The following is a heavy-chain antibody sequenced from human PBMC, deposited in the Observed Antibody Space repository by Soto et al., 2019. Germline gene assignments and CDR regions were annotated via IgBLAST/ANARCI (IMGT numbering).Heavy chain of an antibody. Sequence: SVKVSCKASGCTFSSYAISWVRQAPGQGLEWMGGIIPIFGTANYAQKFQGRVTITADESTSTAYMELSSLRSEDTAVYYCARLVVPAAWGYYYYYYGMDVWGQGTTVTVSS. D-gene: IGHD2-2*01. J-gene: IGHJ6*02. CDR2: IIPIFGTA. V-gene: IGHV1-69*13. CDR3: ARLVVPAAWGYYYYYYGMDV. CDR1: GCTFSSYA.